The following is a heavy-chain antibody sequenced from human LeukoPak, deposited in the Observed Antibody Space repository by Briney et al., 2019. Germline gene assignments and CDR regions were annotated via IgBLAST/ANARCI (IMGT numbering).Heavy chain of an antibody. CDR1: GYTLTELS. V-gene: IGHV1-24*01. J-gene: IGHJ3*02. Sequence: ASVKVSCKVSGYTLTELSMHWVRQAPGKGLEWMGGFDPEDGETIYAQKFQGRVTMTEDTSTDTAYMELSSLRSEDTAVYYCATAPLLITIFGVVIIGAFDIWGQGTMVTVSS. CDR3: ATAPLLITIFGVVIIGAFDI. CDR2: FDPEDGET. D-gene: IGHD3-3*01.